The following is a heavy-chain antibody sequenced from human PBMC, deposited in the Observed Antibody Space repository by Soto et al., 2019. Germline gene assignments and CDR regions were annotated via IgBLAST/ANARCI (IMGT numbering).Heavy chain of an antibody. CDR2: ITGSGGST. CDR3: AKPRPVAGTENFDY. J-gene: IGHJ4*02. CDR1: GFTFSSYA. V-gene: IGHV3-23*01. Sequence: EVQLLESGGGLVQPGGSLRLSCAASGFTFSSYAMSWFRQAPGKGLEWVSGITGSGGSTYYADSVKGRFTISRDNSKDTLYLQMHSLRAEDTAVYYCAKPRPVAGTENFDYWGQGTLVTVSS. D-gene: IGHD6-19*01.